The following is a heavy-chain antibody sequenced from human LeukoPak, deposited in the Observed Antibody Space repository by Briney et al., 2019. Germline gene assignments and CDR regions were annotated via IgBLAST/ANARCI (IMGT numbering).Heavy chain of an antibody. V-gene: IGHV3-30-3*01. D-gene: IGHD3-10*01. CDR2: ISYDGSNK. CDR3: ARDSNYYGSGSYLDC. Sequence: PGGSLRLSCAASGFTFSNYAMHWVRQAPGKGLEWVAIISYDGSNKYYADSVKGRFTISRDNSKNTLYLQMNSLRAEDTAVYYCARDSNYYGSGSYLDCWGQGTLVTVSS. CDR1: GFTFSNYA. J-gene: IGHJ4*02.